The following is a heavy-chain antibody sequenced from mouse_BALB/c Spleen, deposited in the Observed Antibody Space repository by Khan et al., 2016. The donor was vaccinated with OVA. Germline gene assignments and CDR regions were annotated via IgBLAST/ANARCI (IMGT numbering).Heavy chain of an antibody. CDR1: GYSITSGYG. V-gene: IGHV3-2*02. D-gene: IGHD1-2*01. Sequence: EVQLQESGPGLVKPSQSLSLTCTVTGYSITSGYGWNWIRQFPGNKLEWMGYISYSGSTNYNPSPKSRISNTRDTSKNQFFLQLNSVTTEDTATYYCARTARIKYWGQGTTLTVSS. J-gene: IGHJ2*01. CDR3: ARTARIKY. CDR2: ISYSGST.